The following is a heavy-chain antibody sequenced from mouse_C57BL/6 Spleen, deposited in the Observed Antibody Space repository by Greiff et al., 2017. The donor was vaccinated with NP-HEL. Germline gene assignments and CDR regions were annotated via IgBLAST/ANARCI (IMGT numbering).Heavy chain of an antibody. CDR2: INPGSGGT. Sequence: QVQLQQSGAELVRPGTSVKVSCKASGYAFTNYLIEWVKQRPGQGLEWIGVINPGSGGTNYNEKFKGKATLTADKSSSTAYMQLSSLTSEDSAVYFCARSDYYGSSPDAYWGQGTLVTVSA. D-gene: IGHD1-1*01. CDR3: ARSDYYGSSPDAY. V-gene: IGHV1-54*01. J-gene: IGHJ3*01. CDR1: GYAFTNYL.